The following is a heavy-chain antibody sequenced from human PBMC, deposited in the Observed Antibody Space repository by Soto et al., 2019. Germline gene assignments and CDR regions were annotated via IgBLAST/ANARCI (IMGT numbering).Heavy chain of an antibody. CDR1: GDSVSSNSAA. Sequence: QVQLQQSGPGLVKHSQTLSLTCAISGDSVSSNSAAWNWIRQSPSRGLEWLGRTYYRSKWYNDYAVSVKSRITINPDTSKNQFSLQLNSVTPEDTAVYYCARDRGILLWFGELRFYYYYGMDVWGQGTTVTVSS. D-gene: IGHD3-10*01. CDR2: TYYRSKWYN. V-gene: IGHV6-1*01. J-gene: IGHJ6*02. CDR3: ARDRGILLWFGELRFYYYYGMDV.